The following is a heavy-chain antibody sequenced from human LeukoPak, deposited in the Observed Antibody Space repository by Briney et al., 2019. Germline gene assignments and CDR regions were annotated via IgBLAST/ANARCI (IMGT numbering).Heavy chain of an antibody. V-gene: IGHV3-30*02. CDR2: IRYDGSNK. CDR3: AKDRNLLWFGDVLSFDY. CDR1: GFTFSSYG. Sequence: GGSLRLSCVASGFTFSSYGMHWVRQAPGKGLEWVAFIRYDGSNKYYADSVKGRFTISRDNSKNTLYLQMNSLRAEDTAVYYCAKDRNLLWFGDVLSFDYWGQGTLVTVSS. D-gene: IGHD3-10*01. J-gene: IGHJ4*02.